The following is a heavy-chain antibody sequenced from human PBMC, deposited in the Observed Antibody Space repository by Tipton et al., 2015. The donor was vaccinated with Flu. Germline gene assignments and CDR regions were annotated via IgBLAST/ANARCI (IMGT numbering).Heavy chain of an antibody. CDR3: ARQIAAATKGRFES. Sequence: TLSLTCTISGGSMSQYYWSWIRQSPGKGLEWIGYIYYTGNPNYNPSLRSRVTISVDTSKNQVSLKLTSVTAADTAMYYCARQIAAATKGRFESWGQGILVTVSS. D-gene: IGHD6-13*01. CDR1: GGSMSQYY. J-gene: IGHJ5*01. CDR2: IYYTGNP. V-gene: IGHV4-59*01.